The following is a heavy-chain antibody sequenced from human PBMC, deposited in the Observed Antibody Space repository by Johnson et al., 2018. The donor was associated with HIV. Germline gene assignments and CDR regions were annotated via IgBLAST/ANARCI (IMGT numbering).Heavy chain of an antibody. CDR3: ARDCRNSTSCLAFDI. CDR1: GFTFSSYA. Sequence: VQLVESGGGVVQPGGSLRLSCAASGFTFSSYAMSWVRQAPGKGLEWVSAISGSGGSTYYADSVKGRFTISRDNSKNTVFLQMNSLRAEDTALYYCARDCRNSTSCLAFDIWGQGTRVTVSS. CDR2: ISGSGGST. V-gene: IGHV3-23*04. J-gene: IGHJ3*02. D-gene: IGHD2/OR15-2a*01.